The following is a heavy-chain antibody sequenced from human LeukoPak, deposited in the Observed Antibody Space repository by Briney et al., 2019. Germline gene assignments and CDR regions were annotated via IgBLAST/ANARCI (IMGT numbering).Heavy chain of an antibody. Sequence: ASVKVSFKASGYTFTIYDINWVRQATGQGLEWMGWMNPNSGNTGYAQKFQGRVTMTRNTSISTAYMELSSLRSEDTAVYYCARGTLFYDCSSTSCYTSGLDYWGQGTLVTVSS. CDR3: ARGTLFYDCSSTSCYTSGLDY. CDR1: GYTFTIYD. J-gene: IGHJ4*02. D-gene: IGHD2-2*02. CDR2: MNPNSGNT. V-gene: IGHV1-8*01.